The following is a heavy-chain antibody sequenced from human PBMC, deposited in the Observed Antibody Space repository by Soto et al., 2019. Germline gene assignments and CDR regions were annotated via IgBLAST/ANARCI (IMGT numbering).Heavy chain of an antibody. CDR3: ARDYDYVWGSCKPWFDP. J-gene: IGHJ5*02. V-gene: IGHV3-21*01. CDR2: ISSSSSYI. Sequence: GGSLRLSCAASGFTFSSYSMNWVRQAPGKGLEWVSSISSSSSYIYYADSVKGRFTISRDNAKNSLYLQMNSLRAEDTAVYYCARDYDYVWGSCKPWFDPGAREPWSPSP. CDR1: GFTFSSYS. D-gene: IGHD3-16*01.